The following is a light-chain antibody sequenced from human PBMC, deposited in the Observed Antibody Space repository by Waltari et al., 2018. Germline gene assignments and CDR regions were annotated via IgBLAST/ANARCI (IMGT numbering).Light chain of an antibody. Sequence: DIVMTQSPDSLAVSLGERATIICKSSQSLSYSSNNKIYLAWYQQRPGQPPKLLIYWTSTRESGVPDRFSGSGSGTDFTLTISSLQAEDVAVYYCQQYYSTPYTFGQGTKLEIK. V-gene: IGKV4-1*01. CDR2: WTS. CDR1: QSLSYSSNNKIY. J-gene: IGKJ2*01. CDR3: QQYYSTPYT.